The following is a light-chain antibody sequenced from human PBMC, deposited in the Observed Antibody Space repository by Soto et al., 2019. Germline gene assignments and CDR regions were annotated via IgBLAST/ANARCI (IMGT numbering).Light chain of an antibody. CDR1: QSISSW. CDR3: QQYNSYSWT. J-gene: IGKJ1*01. V-gene: IGKV1-5*01. Sequence: DIQMTQSPSTLSASVGDRVTITCRASQSISSWLAWYQQKPGKAPKVLIYDASSLESRVPSRFSGSGSGTEFTLTISSLQPDDFATYYCQQYNSYSWTFGQGTKVEIK. CDR2: DAS.